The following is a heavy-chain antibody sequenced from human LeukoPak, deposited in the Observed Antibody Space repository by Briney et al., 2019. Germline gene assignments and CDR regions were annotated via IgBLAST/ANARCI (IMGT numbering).Heavy chain of an antibody. D-gene: IGHD1-26*01. V-gene: IGHV3-74*01. CDR1: GFTFSTFW. CDR2: INSDWSST. J-gene: IGHJ5*02. Sequence: GGSLRLSCAASGFTFSTFWMHCVRHTPEKRIVWDSRINSDWSSTSYADSVKRRFTISRDNAKNTLYLQMNSLRVEDTAVYYCARDWWELHYWFDPWGEGTLVTVSS. CDR3: ARDWWELHYWFDP.